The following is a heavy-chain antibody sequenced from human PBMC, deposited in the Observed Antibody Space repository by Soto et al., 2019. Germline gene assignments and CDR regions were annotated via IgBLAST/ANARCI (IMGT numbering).Heavy chain of an antibody. V-gene: IGHV1-69*01. J-gene: IGHJ6*02. Sequence: QVQPVQSGAEVKKPGSSVKVSCKASGGTFSSYAISWLRQAPGQGLEWMGGIIPIFGTANYAQKFQGRVTITADESTSTAYMELSSLRSEDTVVYYCERGAQRRGRPGLYGMDVWGQGTTVTVSS. CDR2: IIPIFGTA. CDR1: GGTFSSYA. CDR3: ERGAQRRGRPGLYGMDV. D-gene: IGHD1-26*01.